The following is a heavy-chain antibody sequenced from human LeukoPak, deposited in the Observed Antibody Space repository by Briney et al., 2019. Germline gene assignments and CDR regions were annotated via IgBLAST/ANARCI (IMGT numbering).Heavy chain of an antibody. J-gene: IGHJ4*02. V-gene: IGHV3-23*01. CDR2: IRGSGDIT. D-gene: IGHD5-24*01. CDR1: GFTFSSYA. Sequence: GSLRLSCEASGFTFSSYAMSWVRQTPGKGLEWVSAIRGSGDITYYADSVKGRFTISRDNSKSTLYLQMNSLRAEDTAVYYCAKGERLGTFDYWGQGTLVTVSS. CDR3: AKGERLGTFDY.